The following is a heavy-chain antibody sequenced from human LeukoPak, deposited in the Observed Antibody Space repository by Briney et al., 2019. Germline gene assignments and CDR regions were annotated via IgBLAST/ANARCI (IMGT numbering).Heavy chain of an antibody. D-gene: IGHD2-2*01. CDR3: AKENYQIRTDY. J-gene: IGHJ4*02. Sequence: GGSLRLSCAASGFTVSRSSMSWVRQAPGKGLEWVSTIGTSDDMYYADSVKGRFTISRDNSKDTLYLQMNSLRAEDTAVYYCAKENYQIRTDYWGQGTLVTVSS. CDR2: IGTSDDM. V-gene: IGHV3-23*01. CDR1: GFTVSRSS.